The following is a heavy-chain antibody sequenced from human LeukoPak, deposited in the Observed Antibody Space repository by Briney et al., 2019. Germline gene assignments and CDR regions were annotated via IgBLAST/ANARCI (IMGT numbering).Heavy chain of an antibody. D-gene: IGHD3-22*01. CDR2: IYYSGST. Sequence: PSETLSLTCTVSGGSISSSSYYWGWIRQPPGKGLEWIGSIYYSGSTYYNPSLKSRVTISVDTSKNQFSLKLSSVTAADTAVYYCARVGPYDSSGYYYLREIHYFDYWGQGTLVTVSS. V-gene: IGHV4-39*07. J-gene: IGHJ4*02. CDR3: ARVGPYDSSGYYYLREIHYFDY. CDR1: GGSISSSSYY.